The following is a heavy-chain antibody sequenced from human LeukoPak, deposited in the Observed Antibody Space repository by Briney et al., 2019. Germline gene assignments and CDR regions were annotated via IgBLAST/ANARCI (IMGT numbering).Heavy chain of an antibody. CDR1: GGSISSYY. CDR2: IYYSGST. Sequence: SETLSLTCTVSGGSISSYYWSWIRQPPGKGLEWIGYIYYSGSTNYNPSLKSRVTISVDTSKNQFSLKLSSVTAADTAVYYCARAHMIQFDYWGQGTLVTVSS. J-gene: IGHJ4*02. D-gene: IGHD3-16*01. V-gene: IGHV4-59*01. CDR3: ARAHMIQFDY.